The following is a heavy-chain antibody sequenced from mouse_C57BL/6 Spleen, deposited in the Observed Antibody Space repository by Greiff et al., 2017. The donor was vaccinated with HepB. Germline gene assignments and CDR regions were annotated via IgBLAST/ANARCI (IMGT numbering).Heavy chain of an antibody. CDR1: GFSLTSYA. V-gene: IGHV2-9-1*01. CDR2: IWTGGGT. D-gene: IGHD2-1*01. J-gene: IGHJ4*01. Sequence: VQLKESGPGLVAPSQSLSITCTVSGFSLTSYAISWVRQPPGKGLEWLGEIWTGGGTNYNSALKSRLTINKDNSKSQVFLKMNSLHTDDTARCYFYHLNLLDDMDGWGKGTSVTVSS. CDR3: YHLNLLDDMDG.